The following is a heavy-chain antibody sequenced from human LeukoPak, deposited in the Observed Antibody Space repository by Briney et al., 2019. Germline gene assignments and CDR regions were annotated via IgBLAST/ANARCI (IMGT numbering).Heavy chain of an antibody. D-gene: IGHD1-20*01. CDR2: ISGGGISS. J-gene: IGHJ4*02. Sequence: PGGSLRLSCAASGFPFSSYGMSWVRQAPGKGLEWVSGISGGGISSYYADSVKGRFTISRDNSKNTLYLQMNSLRAEDTAVYYCAKAASGNWNDVSDYWGQGTLVTVSS. CDR1: GFPFSSYG. V-gene: IGHV3-23*01. CDR3: AKAASGNWNDVSDY.